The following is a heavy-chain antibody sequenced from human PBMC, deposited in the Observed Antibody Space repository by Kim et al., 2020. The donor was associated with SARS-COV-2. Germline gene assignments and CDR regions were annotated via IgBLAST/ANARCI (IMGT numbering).Heavy chain of an antibody. CDR1: GGSFSGYY. Sequence: SETLSLTCAVYGGSFSGYYWSWIRQPPGKGLEWIGEINHSGSTNYNPSLKSRVTISVDTSKNQFSLKLSSVTAADTAVYYCARGRRIFGVNNWFDPWGQGTLVTVSS. CDR3: ARGRRIFGVNNWFDP. V-gene: IGHV4-34*01. J-gene: IGHJ5*02. D-gene: IGHD3-3*01. CDR2: INHSGST.